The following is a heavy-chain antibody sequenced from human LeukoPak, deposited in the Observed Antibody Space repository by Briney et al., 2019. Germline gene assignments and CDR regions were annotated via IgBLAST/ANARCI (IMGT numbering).Heavy chain of an antibody. J-gene: IGHJ5*02. CDR1: GFTFSSYS. Sequence: GGSLRLSCAASGFTFSSYSMNWVRQAPGKGLEWVSSISSSRSYIYYADSVKGRFTIPTDNAKNSLYLQRNSLRTEDTAVYYCARDIGSSGSWGQGTLVTVSS. CDR2: ISSSRSYI. CDR3: ARDIGSSGS. D-gene: IGHD3-22*01. V-gene: IGHV3-21*01.